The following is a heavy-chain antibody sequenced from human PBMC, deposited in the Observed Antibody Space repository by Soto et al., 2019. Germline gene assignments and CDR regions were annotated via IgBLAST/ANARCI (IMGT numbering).Heavy chain of an antibody. Sequence: ASVKVSCKASGYTFTGYYMHWVRQAPGQGLEWMGWINPNSGGTNYAQKFQGRVTMTRDTSISTAYMELSRLRSDDTAVYYCARDGAEKLLWFGELLPGYYYYGMDVWGQGTTVTVSS. J-gene: IGHJ6*02. CDR3: ARDGAEKLLWFGELLPGYYYYGMDV. CDR1: GYTFTGYY. V-gene: IGHV1-2*02. CDR2: INPNSGGT. D-gene: IGHD3-10*01.